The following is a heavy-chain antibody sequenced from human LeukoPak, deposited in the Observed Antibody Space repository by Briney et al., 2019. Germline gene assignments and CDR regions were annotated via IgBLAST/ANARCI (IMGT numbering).Heavy chain of an antibody. CDR2: IYYSGST. V-gene: IGHV4-30-4*08. D-gene: IGHD3-3*01. CDR3: ARVGYDFWSGPDY. J-gene: IGHJ4*02. CDR1: GGSISSGDYY. Sequence: SQTLSLTCTVSGGSISSGDYYWSWIRQPPGTGLEWIGYIYYSGSTYYNPPLKSRVTISVDTSKNQFSLKLSSVTAADTAVYYCARVGYDFWSGPDYWGQGTLVTVSS.